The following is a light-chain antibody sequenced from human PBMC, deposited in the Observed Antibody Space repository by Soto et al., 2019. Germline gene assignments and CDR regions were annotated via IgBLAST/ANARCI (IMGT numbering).Light chain of an antibody. CDR1: QTISSW. CDR2: KAS. CDR3: QQYNSYPIT. J-gene: IGKJ5*01. Sequence: DGQMPQSHSTLSGSVGDRVTITCRASQTISSWLAWYQQKPGKAPKLLIYKASTLKSGVPSRFSGSGSGTEFTLTISSLQPDDFATYYCQQYNSYPITFAQGTRLAIK. V-gene: IGKV1-5*03.